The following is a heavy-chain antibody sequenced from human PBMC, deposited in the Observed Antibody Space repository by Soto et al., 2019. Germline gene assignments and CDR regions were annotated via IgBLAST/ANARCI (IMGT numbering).Heavy chain of an antibody. Sequence: PGGSLRLSCAASGFTFSSYAMSWVRQAPGKGLEWVSAISSSSSSIYYADSVKGRFTISRDNAKNSLYLQMNSLRAEDTAVYYCARDPSVVAAPYMDVWGKGTTVTVSS. CDR2: ISSSSSSI. D-gene: IGHD2-15*01. CDR1: GFTFSSYA. V-gene: IGHV3-21*01. J-gene: IGHJ6*03. CDR3: ARDPSVVAAPYMDV.